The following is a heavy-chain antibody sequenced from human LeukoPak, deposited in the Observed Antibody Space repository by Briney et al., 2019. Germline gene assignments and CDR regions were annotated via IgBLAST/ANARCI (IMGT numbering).Heavy chain of an antibody. Sequence: GGSLRLSCAPSGLSFSSYTIHWVRQAPGKGLEWVSSISSTSGYIHYADSVKGRFSISRDNAKNLVHLEMDILRAEDTAVYYCALSSPYYYYGMDVWGQGTTVTVSS. CDR1: GLSFSSYT. J-gene: IGHJ6*02. CDR3: ALSSPYYYYGMDV. V-gene: IGHV3-21*01. D-gene: IGHD2-2*01. CDR2: ISSTSGYI.